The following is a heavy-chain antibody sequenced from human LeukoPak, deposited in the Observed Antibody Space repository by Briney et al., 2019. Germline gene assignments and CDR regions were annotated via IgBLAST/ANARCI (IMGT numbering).Heavy chain of an antibody. D-gene: IGHD3-10*01. CDR3: ARDGEYYGSGSYHFDI. V-gene: IGHV1-69*06. J-gene: IGHJ3*02. Sequence: GASVKVSCKASGGTLSSYAISWVRQAPGQGLEWMGGIIPIFGTANYAQKFQGRVTITADKSTSTAYMELSSLRSEDTAVYYCARDGEYYGSGSYHFDIWGQGTMVTVSS. CDR1: GGTLSSYA. CDR2: IIPIFGTA.